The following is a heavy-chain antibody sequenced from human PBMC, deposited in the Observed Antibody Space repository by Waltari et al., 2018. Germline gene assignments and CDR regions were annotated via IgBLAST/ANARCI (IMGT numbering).Heavy chain of an antibody. V-gene: IGHV4-31*03. J-gene: IGHJ2*01. CDR2: IYYSGST. CDR1: GGSISSGGYY. D-gene: IGHD2-8*02. CDR3: ARGGVGVMTISTVHWYFDL. Sequence: QVQLQESGPGLVKPSQTLSLTCTVSGGSISSGGYYWSWIRQHPGKGLEWIGYIYYSGSTYYNPSLKSRVTISVDTSKNQFSLKLSSVTAADTAVYYCARGGVGVMTISTVHWYFDLWGRGTLVTVSS.